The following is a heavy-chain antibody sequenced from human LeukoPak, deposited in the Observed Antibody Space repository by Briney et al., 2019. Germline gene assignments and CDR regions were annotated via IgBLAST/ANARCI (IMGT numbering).Heavy chain of an antibody. Sequence: GGSLRLSCAASGFAFGSSAMSWVRQAPGKGLEWVSAISGSGGSTYYADSVKGRFTISRDNSKNTLYLQMNSLRAEDTAVYYCAKVYGSGLKRQYYFDYWGQGTLVTVSS. CDR1: GFAFGSSA. CDR2: ISGSGGST. J-gene: IGHJ4*02. V-gene: IGHV3-23*01. CDR3: AKVYGSGLKRQYYFDY. D-gene: IGHD4-17*01.